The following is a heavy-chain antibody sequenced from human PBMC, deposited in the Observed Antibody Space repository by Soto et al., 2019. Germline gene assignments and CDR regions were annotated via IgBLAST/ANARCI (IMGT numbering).Heavy chain of an antibody. J-gene: IGHJ4*02. V-gene: IGHV4-39*01. CDR1: GGSISSSNYY. Sequence: PSETLSLTCTVSGGSISSSNYYWVWVRQPPGKGLEWIGSIYYSGSTYYNPSLKSRVTISVDTTKSQFSLKLSSVTAADTGVYSCARQGSHVWAYFDNWGRGTLVTVSS. CDR2: IYYSGST. CDR3: ARQGSHVWAYFDN. D-gene: IGHD3-16*01.